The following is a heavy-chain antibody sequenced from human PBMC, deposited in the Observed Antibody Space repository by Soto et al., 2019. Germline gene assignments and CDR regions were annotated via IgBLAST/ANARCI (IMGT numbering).Heavy chain of an antibody. D-gene: IGHD2-2*01. V-gene: IGHV4-30-4*01. CDR1: GGSISSGDYY. CDR2: IYYSGST. J-gene: IGHJ4*02. CDR3: ARATPAGSADF. Sequence: PSETLSLTCTVSGGSISSGDYYWSWIRQPPGKGLEWIGYIYYSGSTYYNPSLKSRVTISADTSKNQFSLRLTSVTAADTAVYFCARATPAGSADFWGQGTLVTVSS.